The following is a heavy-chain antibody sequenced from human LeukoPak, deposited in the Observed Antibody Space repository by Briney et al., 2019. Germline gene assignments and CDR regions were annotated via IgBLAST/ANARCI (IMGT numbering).Heavy chain of an antibody. CDR1: GFTFSSYA. CDR3: ARDQLTPQYYDFWSGYSCAFDI. D-gene: IGHD3-3*01. V-gene: IGHV3-30-3*01. CDR2: ISYDGSNK. J-gene: IGHJ3*02. Sequence: GRSLRLSCAASGFTFSSYAMHWVRQAPGKGPEWVAVISYDGSNKYYADSVKGRFTISRDNSKNTLYLQMNSLRAEDTAVYYCARDQLTPQYYDFWSGYSCAFDIWGQGTMVTVSS.